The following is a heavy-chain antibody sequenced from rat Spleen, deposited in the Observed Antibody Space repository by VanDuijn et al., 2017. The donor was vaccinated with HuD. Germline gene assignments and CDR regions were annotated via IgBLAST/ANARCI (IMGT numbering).Heavy chain of an antibody. V-gene: IGHV3-3*01. Sequence: EVQLQESGPGLVKPSQSLSLTCSVTGYSITSSYRWNWIRKFPGNKLEWMGYINSEGTTNYNPSLKSRISITRDTSKNQFFLQLNSVTTEDTATYYCARQGGERGGFDYWGQGVMVTVSS. CDR3: ARQGGERGGFDY. J-gene: IGHJ2*01. CDR2: INSEGTT. CDR1: GYSITSSYR. D-gene: IGHD1-1*01.